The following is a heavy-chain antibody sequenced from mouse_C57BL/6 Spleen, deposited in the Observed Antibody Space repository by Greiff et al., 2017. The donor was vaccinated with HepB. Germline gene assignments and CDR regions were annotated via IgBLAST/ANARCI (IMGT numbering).Heavy chain of an antibody. J-gene: IGHJ4*01. CDR1: GFNIKDYY. CDR3: TTPGPLYYAMDC. D-gene: IGHD3-2*02. CDR2: IVPEDGDT. Sequence: VQLQQSGAELVRPGASVKLSCTASGFNIKDYYMHWVKQRPEQGLEWIGRIVPEDGDTEYAPKFQGQATMSADTYSNTAYLHLSSLTSEDTDVYYCTTPGPLYYAMDCGSQGATVTFSS. V-gene: IGHV14-1*01.